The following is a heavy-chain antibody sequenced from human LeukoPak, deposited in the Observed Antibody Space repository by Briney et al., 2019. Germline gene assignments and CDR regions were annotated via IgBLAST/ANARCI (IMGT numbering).Heavy chain of an antibody. CDR3: ASCRGYSSSLWYYYMDV. V-gene: IGHV4-34*01. D-gene: IGHD6-13*01. Sequence: SETLCLSSALYRGTSSGYYWSRIPHPPGPGLEWIGEINHSGTTNYNTSTKSRVTISIDTSKDQFSLKLSSVTAADTGEYYCASCRGYSSSLWYYYMDVWGKGTTVTVSS. CDR2: INHSGTT. CDR1: RGTSSGYY. J-gene: IGHJ6*03.